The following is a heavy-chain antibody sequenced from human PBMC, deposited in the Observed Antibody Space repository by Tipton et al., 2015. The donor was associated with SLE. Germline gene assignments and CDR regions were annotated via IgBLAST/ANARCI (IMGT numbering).Heavy chain of an antibody. D-gene: IGHD6-13*01. V-gene: IGHV4-59*01. CDR1: GGTISTYY. Sequence: TLSLTCTVSGGTISTYYWSWIRQPPGKGLEWIGYIYYSGNTYYNPSLEGRVTISVETSKNQFSLKLSSVTAADTAVYYCARSAGYGSSWAHFDYWGQGTLVTVSS. J-gene: IGHJ4*02. CDR2: IYYSGNT. CDR3: ARSAGYGSSWAHFDY.